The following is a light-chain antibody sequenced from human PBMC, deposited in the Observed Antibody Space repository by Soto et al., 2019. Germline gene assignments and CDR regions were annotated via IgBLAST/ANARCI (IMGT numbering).Light chain of an antibody. Sequence: ILMTQSPATLSVSPGERATLSCRASQSVSNNLAWYQQKPGQAPRLLIYDASTRATGIPARFSGSGSGPEFTLTISGLQSEDFAVYYCQQYNNCPPWTFGQGTKVEIK. J-gene: IGKJ1*01. CDR3: QQYNNCPPWT. CDR1: QSVSNN. V-gene: IGKV3-15*01. CDR2: DAS.